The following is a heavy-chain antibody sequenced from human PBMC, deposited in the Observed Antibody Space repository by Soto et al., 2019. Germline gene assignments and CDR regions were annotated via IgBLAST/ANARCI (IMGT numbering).Heavy chain of an antibody. CDR1: GDSVSSPYY. Sequence: QVQLQESGPGLVKPSGTLSLTCAVSGDSVSSPYYWCWVRQPPGKGLGWIGEVFHTGTTSYNPSLRSRVTISMDKSNNQFSLDLRSVTAAATAVYYCARSAGWYAVHSWGPGTLVIVSS. J-gene: IGHJ4*02. D-gene: IGHD6-19*01. CDR3: ARSAGWYAVHS. CDR2: VFHTGTT. V-gene: IGHV4-4*02.